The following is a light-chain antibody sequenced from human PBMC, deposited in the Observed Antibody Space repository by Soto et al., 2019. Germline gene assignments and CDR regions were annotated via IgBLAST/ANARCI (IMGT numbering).Light chain of an antibody. V-gene: IGLV2-23*02. CDR1: SSDVGSYNL. Sequence: QSVLTQPASVSGSPGQSITISCTGTSSDVGSYNLVSWYQQHPGKAPKLMIYDVSKRPSGVPDRFSGSKSGNTASLTISGLQAEDEADYYCCSYAGTYRVFGTGTKVTVL. CDR3: CSYAGTYRV. J-gene: IGLJ1*01. CDR2: DVS.